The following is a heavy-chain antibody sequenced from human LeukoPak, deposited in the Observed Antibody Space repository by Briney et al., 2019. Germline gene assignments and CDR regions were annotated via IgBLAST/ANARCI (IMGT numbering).Heavy chain of an antibody. Sequence: GGSLRLSCAASGFTFSSYAMHWVRQAPGKGLEWVAVISYDGSNKYYADSVKGRFTISRDNSKNTLYLQMNSLRAEDTAAYYCASLPDVWGQGTTVTVSS. CDR1: GFTFSSYA. CDR2: ISYDGSNK. J-gene: IGHJ6*02. V-gene: IGHV3-30-3*01. CDR3: ASLPDV.